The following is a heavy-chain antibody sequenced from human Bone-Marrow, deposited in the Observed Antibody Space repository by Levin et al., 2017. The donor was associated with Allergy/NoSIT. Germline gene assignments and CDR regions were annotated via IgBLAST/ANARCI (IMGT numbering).Heavy chain of an antibody. V-gene: IGHV1-2*02. Sequence: GASVKVSCEASGHPFSGFYMHWVRQAPGQGLEWMGWINPNTGGTNYAQKFQGRVTMTRDTTISTAYMELSSLRSDDTALYYCATAPNFVTVTTTGGSLRYWGQGTLVTVSS. CDR1: GHPFSGFY. CDR3: ATAPNFVTVTTTGGSLRY. J-gene: IGHJ4*02. CDR2: INPNTGGT. D-gene: IGHD4-17*01.